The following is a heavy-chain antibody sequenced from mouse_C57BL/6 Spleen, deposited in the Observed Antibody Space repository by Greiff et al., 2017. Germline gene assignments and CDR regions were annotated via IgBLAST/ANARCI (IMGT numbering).Heavy chain of an antibody. J-gene: IGHJ1*03. Sequence: LQQSGAELVRPGASVTLSCKASGYTFTDYEMHWVKQTPVHGLEWIGAIDPETGGTAYNQKFKGKAILTADKSSSIAYMELRSLTSEDSAVYYCTISSSPFVWGTGTTVTVSS. CDR3: TISSSPFV. V-gene: IGHV1-15*01. CDR1: GYTFTDYE. D-gene: IGHD1-1*01. CDR2: IDPETGGT.